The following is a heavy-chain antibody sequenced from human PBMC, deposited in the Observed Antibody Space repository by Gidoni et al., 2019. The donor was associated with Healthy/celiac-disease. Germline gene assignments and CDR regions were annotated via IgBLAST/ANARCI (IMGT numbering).Heavy chain of an antibody. J-gene: IGHJ4*02. CDR3: ARAVPFDY. CDR2: INSDGSST. Sequence: EVPLVAFGGGVVQPGGSLRLFCSASGFTFGRYWMHWVRKAPGKGLVWVSRINSDGSSTSYADTVKGRFTISRDNAKDTLCLQMNSLRAEGTAVYYCARAVPFDYWGQGTLVTVSS. V-gene: IGHV3-74*01. CDR1: GFTFGRYW.